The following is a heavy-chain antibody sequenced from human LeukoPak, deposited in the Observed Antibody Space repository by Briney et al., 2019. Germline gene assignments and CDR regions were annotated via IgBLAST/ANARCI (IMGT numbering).Heavy chain of an antibody. CDR3: AKGTERYREVSSYDF. J-gene: IGHJ4*02. Sequence: PGGSLTLSCTTAAHIFITLTRNRARQARREGLLYPSAISGAVGVGSYYADVVKGRFTIPRHNYKNALYLQMNSLRADDTATYYCAKGTERYREVSSYDFWGLGTLVAVSS. CDR1: AHIFITLT. CDR2: ISGAVGVGS. D-gene: IGHD3-10*01. V-gene: IGHV3-23*01.